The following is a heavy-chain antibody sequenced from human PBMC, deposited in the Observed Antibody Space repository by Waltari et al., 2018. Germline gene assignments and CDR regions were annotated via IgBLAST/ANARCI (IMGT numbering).Heavy chain of an antibody. CDR2: ISGSGGST. CDR3: AKDIQLAFDY. Sequence: EVQLLESGGGLVQPGGSLRLSCAASGFTFSSYAMRWVRQARGEGLEWVSAISGSGGSTYYADSVKRRFTISRDNSKNTLYLQMNSLRAEDTAVYYCAKDIQLAFDYWGQGTLVTVSS. V-gene: IGHV3-23*01. D-gene: IGHD5-18*01. CDR1: GFTFSSYA. J-gene: IGHJ4*02.